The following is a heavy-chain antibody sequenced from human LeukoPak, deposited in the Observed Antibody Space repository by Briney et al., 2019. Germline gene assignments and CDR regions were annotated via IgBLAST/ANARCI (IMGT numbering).Heavy chain of an antibody. V-gene: IGHV1-69*04. CDR3: AREQVDCSSTSCYGNDAFDI. D-gene: IGHD2-2*01. CDR1: GGTFSSYA. CDR2: IIPILGIA. Sequence: PVKVSCKASGGTFSSYAISWVRQAPGQGLEWMGRIIPILGIANYAQKLQGRVTITADKSTSTAYMELSSLRSEDTAVYYCAREQVDCSSTSCYGNDAFDIWGQGTMVTVSS. J-gene: IGHJ3*02.